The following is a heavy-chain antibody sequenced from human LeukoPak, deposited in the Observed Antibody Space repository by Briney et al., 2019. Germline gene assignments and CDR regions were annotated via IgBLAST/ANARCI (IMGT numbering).Heavy chain of an antibody. CDR2: IYHSGST. CDR3: ARGPPAAGLDY. Sequence: SETLSLTCTVSGGSISSGGYYWSWIRQPPGKGLEWIGYIYHSGSTYYNPSLKSRVTISVDRSKNQFSLKLSSVTAADAAVYYCARGPPAAGLDYWGQGTLVTVSS. D-gene: IGHD6-13*01. CDR1: GGSISSGGYY. J-gene: IGHJ4*02. V-gene: IGHV4-30-2*01.